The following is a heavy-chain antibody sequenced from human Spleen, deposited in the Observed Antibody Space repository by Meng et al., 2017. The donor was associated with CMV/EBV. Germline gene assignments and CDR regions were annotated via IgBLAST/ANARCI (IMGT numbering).Heavy chain of an antibody. CDR3: ARVDPEYQLLSPHYYGMDV. CDR2: ISYDGSNK. J-gene: IGHJ6*02. V-gene: IGHV3-30*04. Sequence: GESLKISCAASGFTFSSYAMHWVRQAPGKGLEWVAVISYDGSNKYYADSVKGRFTISRDNSKNTLYLQMNSLRAEDTAVYYCARVDPEYQLLSPHYYGMDVWGQGTTVTVSS. CDR1: GFTFSSYA. D-gene: IGHD2-2*01.